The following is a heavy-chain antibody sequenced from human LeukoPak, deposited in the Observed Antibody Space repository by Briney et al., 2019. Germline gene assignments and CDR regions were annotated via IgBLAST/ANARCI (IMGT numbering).Heavy chain of an antibody. V-gene: IGHV1-46*01. Sequence: ASVKVSCQASGYTFTSYDMHWVRQAPGQGLEWMGIINPSGDSTSYAQKFQGRVTMTRDTSTSTVYMELSSLRSEDTAVYYCARGRSPAQLERDNFDYWGRGTLVTVSS. CDR1: GYTFTSYD. D-gene: IGHD1-1*01. CDR3: ARGRSPAQLERDNFDY. J-gene: IGHJ4*02. CDR2: INPSGDST.